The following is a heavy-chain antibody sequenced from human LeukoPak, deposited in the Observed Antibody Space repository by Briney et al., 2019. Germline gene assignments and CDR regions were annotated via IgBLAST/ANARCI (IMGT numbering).Heavy chain of an antibody. Sequence: SETLSLTCTVSGGSISSSSYYWGWIRQPPGKGLEWIGSIYHSGSTYYNPSLKSRVTISVDTSKNQFSLKLSSVTAADTAVYYCASRGPMVRGAGDYWGQGTLVTVSS. CDR3: ASRGPMVRGAGDY. V-gene: IGHV4-39*07. D-gene: IGHD3-10*01. CDR1: GGSISSSSYY. CDR2: IYHSGST. J-gene: IGHJ4*02.